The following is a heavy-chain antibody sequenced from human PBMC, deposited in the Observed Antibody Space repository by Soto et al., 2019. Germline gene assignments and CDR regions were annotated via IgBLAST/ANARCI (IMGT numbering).Heavy chain of an antibody. J-gene: IGHJ4*02. Sequence: QVQLVESGGGVVQPGRTLRRSCAASGYTFSTYAMHWVRQAPGKGLEWVAVISYDGSNKYYADSVKGRFTISRDNSKNTLYLQMNRLRAEDTAVYYCARDKSPYSSGWHNRHFDYWGQGTLVTVSS. CDR3: ARDKSPYSSGWHNRHFDY. CDR1: GYTFSTYA. CDR2: ISYDGSNK. D-gene: IGHD6-19*01. V-gene: IGHV3-30-3*01.